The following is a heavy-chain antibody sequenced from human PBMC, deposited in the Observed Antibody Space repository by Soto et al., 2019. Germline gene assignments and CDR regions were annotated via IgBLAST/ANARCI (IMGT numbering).Heavy chain of an antibody. V-gene: IGHV4-30-4*01. CDR1: GGSISSGNYY. CDR2: ISYSGST. Sequence: QVQLQESGPGLVKPSQTLSLTCTVSGGSISSGNYYWSWIRQPPGKGLEWIGFISYSGSTYYSTSLKSRVTISVDTSKSQFSLNLSFVTDADTAVYCCATMGTPAKGLYFFAYWGQGSLVTVSS. CDR3: ATMGTPAKGLYFFAY. J-gene: IGHJ4*02. D-gene: IGHD2-15*01.